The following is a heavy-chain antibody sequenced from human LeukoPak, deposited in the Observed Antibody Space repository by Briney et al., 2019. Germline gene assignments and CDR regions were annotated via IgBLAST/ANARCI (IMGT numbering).Heavy chain of an antibody. CDR2: IYYSGST. CDR3: AAPLDYDSSGYYKN. D-gene: IGHD3-22*01. CDR1: GGSINSSSYY. V-gene: IGHV4-39*01. J-gene: IGHJ4*02. Sequence: PSETLSLTCTVSGGSINSSSYYWGWIRQPPGKVLEWIGSIYYSGSTYYNPSLKSRVTISVDTSKNQFSLKLSSVTAADTAVYYCAAPLDYDSSGYYKNWGQGTLVTVSS.